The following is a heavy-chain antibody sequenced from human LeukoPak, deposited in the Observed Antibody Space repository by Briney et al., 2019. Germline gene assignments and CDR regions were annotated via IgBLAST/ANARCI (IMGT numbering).Heavy chain of an antibody. D-gene: IGHD3-3*01. V-gene: IGHV4-31*03. J-gene: IGHJ4*02. CDR3: ARAGGFFSPFGY. Sequence: SETLSLTCSVSGGSISSGGYYWSWIRQHPGKGLEWIGYIYYSGSTYYNPSLKSRVTISVDTSKNQFSLKLSSVTAADTAVYYCARAGGFFSPFGYWGQGALVTVSS. CDR1: GGSISSGGYY. CDR2: IYYSGST.